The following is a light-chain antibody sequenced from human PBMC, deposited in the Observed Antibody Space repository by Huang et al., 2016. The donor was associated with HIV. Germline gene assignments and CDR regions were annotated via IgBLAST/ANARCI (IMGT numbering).Light chain of an antibody. CDR2: DAS. J-gene: IGKJ1*01. V-gene: IGKV1-33*01. CDR1: LDIDNS. Sequence: DIQMTQSPSSLSASLGDKVTITCQASLDIDNSLNWYKKKQGKAPKLLIYDASNLETGVPSRFSGSRSGTHFTFTVTNLQPEDVATYHCQQYDTLPWTFGQGTKVEI. CDR3: QQYDTLPWT.